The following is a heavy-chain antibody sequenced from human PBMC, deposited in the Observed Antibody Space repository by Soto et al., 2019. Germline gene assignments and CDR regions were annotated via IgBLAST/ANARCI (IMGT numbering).Heavy chain of an antibody. V-gene: IGHV3-21*01. D-gene: IGHD2-2*01. Sequence: GESLKISCAASGFTFSSYSMNWVRQAPGKGLEWVSSISSSSSYIYYADSVKGRFTISRDNAKNSLYLQMNSLRAEDTAVYYCARDLIVVVPAASYYGMDVWGQGTTVTVSS. CDR2: ISSSSSYI. J-gene: IGHJ6*02. CDR3: ARDLIVVVPAASYYGMDV. CDR1: GFTFSSYS.